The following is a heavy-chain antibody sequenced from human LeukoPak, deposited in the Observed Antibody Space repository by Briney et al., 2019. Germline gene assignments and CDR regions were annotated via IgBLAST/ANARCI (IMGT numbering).Heavy chain of an antibody. CDR2: IGGRDDRT. D-gene: IGHD3-3*01. CDR3: AKDPNPFYDFWSGYK. Sequence: GTLRLSCAASGFTFTGHTMTWLRQAPGKGLEWVSIIGGRDDRTYYADSVKGRFTISRDNSKNTLYLQMNSLRGEDTAVYYCAKDPNPFYDFWSGYKWGQGTLVTVSS. V-gene: IGHV3-23*01. J-gene: IGHJ4*02. CDR1: GFTFTGHT.